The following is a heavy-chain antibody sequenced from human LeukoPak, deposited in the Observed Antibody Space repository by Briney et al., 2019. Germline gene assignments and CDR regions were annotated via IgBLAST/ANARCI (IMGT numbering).Heavy chain of an antibody. D-gene: IGHD3-3*01. CDR3: ARDGDFWSGTLISYYMDV. V-gene: IGHV3-7*01. J-gene: IGHJ6*03. Sequence: PGGSLRLSCAASGFTFSSYWMSWVRQAPGKGLEWVANIKKDGSEKYYVDSVKGRFTISRDNAKTSLYLQMNSLRAEDTAVYYCARDGDFWSGTLISYYMDVWGKGTTVTVSS. CDR1: GFTFSSYW. CDR2: IKKDGSEK.